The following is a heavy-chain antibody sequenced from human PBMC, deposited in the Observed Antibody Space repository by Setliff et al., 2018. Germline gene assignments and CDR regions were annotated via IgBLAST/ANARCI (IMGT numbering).Heavy chain of an antibody. CDR2: SNHGGST. CDR1: GESFSNNY. Sequence: SETLSLTCSVYGESFSNNYWSWIRQTPGKGLEWIGESNHGGSTSYHPSLKSRLTMSVDTSKNQFSLKLTSVTAADTAVYYCAKDSLEVVIALHGMDVWGQGTTVTVSS. V-gene: IGHV4-34*01. J-gene: IGHJ6*02. CDR3: AKDSLEVVIALHGMDV. D-gene: IGHD2-21*01.